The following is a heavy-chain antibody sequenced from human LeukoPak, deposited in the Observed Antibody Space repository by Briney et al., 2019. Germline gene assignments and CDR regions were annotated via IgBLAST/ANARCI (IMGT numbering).Heavy chain of an antibody. Sequence: GGSLRLSCAASGFTFSSYAMHWVRQAPGKGLEWVAVISYDGSNKYYADSVKGRFTISRDNSKNTLYLQMNSLRAEDTAVYYCAKEQWLPLNGAFDIWGQGTMVTVSS. V-gene: IGHV3-30*04. CDR2: ISYDGSNK. CDR1: GFTFSSYA. J-gene: IGHJ3*02. CDR3: AKEQWLPLNGAFDI. D-gene: IGHD5-12*01.